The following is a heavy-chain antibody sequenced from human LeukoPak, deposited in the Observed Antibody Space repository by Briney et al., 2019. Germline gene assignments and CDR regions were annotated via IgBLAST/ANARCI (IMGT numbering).Heavy chain of an antibody. CDR3: ARGPPLVAQRYLGLFDP. CDR2: IGGSGGST. V-gene: IGHV3-23*01. D-gene: IGHD2-15*01. Sequence: GGSLRLSCAASGFTFSKYGMNWVRQAPGMGLEWVSAIGGSGGSTYYADSVKGRFTISRDNSKNTLYLQMNSLRAEDTAVYYCARGPPLVAQRYLGLFDPWGQGTLVTVSS. CDR1: GFTFSKYG. J-gene: IGHJ5*02.